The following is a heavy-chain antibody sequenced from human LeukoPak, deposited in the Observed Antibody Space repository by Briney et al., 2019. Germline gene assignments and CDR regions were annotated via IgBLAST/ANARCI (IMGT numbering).Heavy chain of an antibody. Sequence: GGSLRLSCAASGFTFSSYAMSWVRQAPGKGLEWVSTISGGGDNTYYADSVKGRFTISRDNSKNTLYLQMNSLRAEDTAVYYCAKGDRGYSYGLADYWGQGTLVTVSS. V-gene: IGHV3-23*01. CDR3: AKGDRGYSYGLADY. D-gene: IGHD5-18*01. CDR2: ISGGGDNT. CDR1: GFTFSSYA. J-gene: IGHJ4*02.